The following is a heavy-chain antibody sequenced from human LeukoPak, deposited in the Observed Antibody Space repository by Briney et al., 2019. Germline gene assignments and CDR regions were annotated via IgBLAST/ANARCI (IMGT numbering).Heavy chain of an antibody. Sequence: GASVKVSCKASGYTFTSYYMHWVRQAPGQGLEWMGIINPSGGSTSYAQKFQGRVTMTRDTSTSTVYMELSSLRSEDTAVYYCAKGSPLDLGAGESYYYGMGVWGQGTTVTVSS. V-gene: IGHV1-46*01. CDR3: AKGSPLDLGAGESYYYGMGV. J-gene: IGHJ6*02. CDR2: INPSGGST. CDR1: GYTFTSYY. D-gene: IGHD3-10*01.